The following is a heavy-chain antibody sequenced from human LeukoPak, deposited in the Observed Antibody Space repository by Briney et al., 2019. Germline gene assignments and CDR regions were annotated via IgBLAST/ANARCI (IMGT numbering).Heavy chain of an antibody. CDR3: ARDPGWGIAAAGVFDY. CDR1: GFTFSSYS. V-gene: IGHV3-48*01. CDR2: ISSSSSTI. Sequence: PGGSLRLSCAASGFTFSSYSMNWVRQAPGKGLEWVSYISSSSSTIYYADSVKGRFTISRDNAKNSLYLQMNSLRAEDTAVYYCARDPGWGIAAAGVFDYWGQGTLVTVSS. D-gene: IGHD6-13*01. J-gene: IGHJ4*02.